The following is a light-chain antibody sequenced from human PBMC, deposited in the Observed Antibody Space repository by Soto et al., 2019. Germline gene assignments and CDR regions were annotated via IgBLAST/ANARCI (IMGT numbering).Light chain of an antibody. Sequence: QSVLTQPASVSGSPGQSITISCTGTSSDVGGYNYVSWYQQHPGKAPKLMIYDVSNRPSGVSNRFSGSKSGNTASLTISGLQAEDEADYYCSSYTSSSTLWVFGTGIKVTVL. CDR1: SSDVGGYNY. V-gene: IGLV2-14*01. J-gene: IGLJ1*01. CDR3: SSYTSSSTLWV. CDR2: DVS.